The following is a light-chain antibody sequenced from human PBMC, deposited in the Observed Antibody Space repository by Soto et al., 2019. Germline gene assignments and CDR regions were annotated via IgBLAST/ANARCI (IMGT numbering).Light chain of an antibody. V-gene: IGLV2-14*01. Sequence: QSALTQPASVSGSPGQSITISCTGTSSDVGGYNYVSWYQQHPGKAPKLMIYEVSNRPSGVSNRFSGSKSGTTASLTITGLQAEDEADYYCSSHTNSNTVYVFGAGTKVTVL. CDR2: EVS. CDR3: SSHTNSNTVYV. J-gene: IGLJ1*01. CDR1: SSDVGGYNY.